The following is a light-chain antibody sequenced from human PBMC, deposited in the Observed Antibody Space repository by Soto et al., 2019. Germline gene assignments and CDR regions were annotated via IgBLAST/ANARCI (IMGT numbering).Light chain of an antibody. CDR1: SGHSNYA. CDR2: VNSDGSH. V-gene: IGLV4-69*01. Sequence: QPVLTQSPSASASLGASVKLTCTLSSGHSNYAIAWHQQQPEKGPRYLMKVNSDGSHRKGDGIPDRFSGPSSGAQRYLPISSLHSEEEADYYCQTWGTGIRVFGTGTKLTVL. J-gene: IGLJ1*01. CDR3: QTWGTGIRV.